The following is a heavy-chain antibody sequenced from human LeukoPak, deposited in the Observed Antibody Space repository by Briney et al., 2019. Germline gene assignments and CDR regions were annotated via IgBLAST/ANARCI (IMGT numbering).Heavy chain of an antibody. Sequence: PGRSLRLSCAASGFTFDDYAMHWVRQAPGKGLEWVSGISWNSGSIGYADSVKGRFTISRDNAKNSLYLQMNSLRAEDTALYYCAKDIGDRYCSSTSCFFDYWGQGTLVTVSS. J-gene: IGHJ4*02. V-gene: IGHV3-9*01. CDR3: AKDIGDRYCSSTSCFFDY. CDR1: GFTFDDYA. D-gene: IGHD2-2*01. CDR2: ISWNSGSI.